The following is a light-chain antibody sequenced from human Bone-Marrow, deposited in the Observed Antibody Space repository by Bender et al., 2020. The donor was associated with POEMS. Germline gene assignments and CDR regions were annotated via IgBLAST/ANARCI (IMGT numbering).Light chain of an antibody. CDR3: AEWDASLNGQVV. J-gene: IGLJ2*01. CDR1: DSNFGGNN. Sequence: QSVLTQPPSASGTPGQSVIISCSGTDSNFGGNNVNWYQHLPGTAPRLVVYSNYQRPSGVPARFSGSKSGTSASLASSGLQSEDEADYDCAEWDASLNGQVVFGGGTKLTVL. V-gene: IGLV1-44*01. CDR2: SNY.